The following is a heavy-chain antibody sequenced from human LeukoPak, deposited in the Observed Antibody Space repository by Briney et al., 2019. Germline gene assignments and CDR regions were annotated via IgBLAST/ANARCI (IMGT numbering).Heavy chain of an antibody. V-gene: IGHV3-48*02. CDR2: VSSSSSTI. Sequence: GGSLRLSCAASGFTFSSYSMNWVRQAPGKGLEWVSYVSSSSSTIYYADSVKGRFTISRDNAKNSLYLQMNSLRDEDTAVYYCARDVLLWFGELFRFDYWGQGILVTVSS. CDR1: GFTFSSYS. CDR3: ARDVLLWFGELFRFDY. J-gene: IGHJ4*02. D-gene: IGHD3-10*01.